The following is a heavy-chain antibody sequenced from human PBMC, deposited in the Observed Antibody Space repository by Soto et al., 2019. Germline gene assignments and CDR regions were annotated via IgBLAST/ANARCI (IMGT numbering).Heavy chain of an antibody. CDR2: IIPILGIA. CDR3: ARSPTRDIAVAGGY. J-gene: IGHJ4*02. V-gene: IGHV1-69*02. CDR1: GGTFSSYT. Sequence: QVQLVQSGAEVKKPGSSVKVSCKASGGTFSSYTISWVRQAPGQGLEWMGRIIPILGIANYAQKFQGRVTITEDKSTSTAYMELSSLRSEDTAVYYCARSPTRDIAVAGGYWGQGTLVTVSS. D-gene: IGHD6-19*01.